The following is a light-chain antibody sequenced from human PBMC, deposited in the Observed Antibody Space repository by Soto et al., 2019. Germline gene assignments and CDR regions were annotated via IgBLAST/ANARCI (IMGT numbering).Light chain of an antibody. CDR2: AAS. J-gene: IGKJ3*01. CDR1: QSISSF. CDR3: QQSYSTPLT. V-gene: IGKV1-39*01. Sequence: DIPMTQSPSSLSASVGDRVTITCRASQSISSFLNWYQQKPGKAPKLLIYAASSLQSGVPSRFSGSGSGTDFTLTITSLQREDFATYYCQQSYSTPLTFGPGTKVDIK.